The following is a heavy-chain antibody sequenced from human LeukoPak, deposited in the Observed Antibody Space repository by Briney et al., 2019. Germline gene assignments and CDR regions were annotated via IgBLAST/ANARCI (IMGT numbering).Heavy chain of an antibody. Sequence: GGSLRLSCAASGFTFSSYAMSWVRQAPGKWLEWVSYISSSGSTIYYADSVKGRFTISRDNAKNSLYLQMNSLRAEDTAVYYCAELGITMIGGVWGKGTTVTISS. D-gene: IGHD3-10*02. V-gene: IGHV3-48*03. CDR2: ISSSGSTI. J-gene: IGHJ6*04. CDR1: GFTFSSYA. CDR3: AELGITMIGGV.